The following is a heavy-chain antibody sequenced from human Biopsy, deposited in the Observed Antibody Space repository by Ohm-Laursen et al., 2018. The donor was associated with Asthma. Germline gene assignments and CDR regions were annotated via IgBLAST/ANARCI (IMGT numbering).Heavy chain of an antibody. D-gene: IGHD3-10*01. CDR1: GYTFNSAG. CDR2: ISVYNGNT. V-gene: IGHV1-18*01. Sequence: ASVNASCQASGYTFNSAGITWVRQAPGQGLEWMGWISVYNGNTKVAQRLQDRVPMITDTSTSTAYMELRSLRSDDTAVYFCARAVDYSHYYGIDVWGQGTTVTVS. CDR3: ARAVDYSHYYGIDV. J-gene: IGHJ6*02.